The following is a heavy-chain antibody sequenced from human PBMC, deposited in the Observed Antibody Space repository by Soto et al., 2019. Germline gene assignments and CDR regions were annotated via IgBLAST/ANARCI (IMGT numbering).Heavy chain of an antibody. V-gene: IGHV3-7*01. CDR1: GFTFSSYW. CDR2: IKQDGSEK. Sequence: GGSLRLSCAASGFTFSSYWMSWVRQAPGKGLEWVANIKQDGSEKYYVDSVKGRFTISRDNAKNSLYLQMNSLRAEDTAVYYCASAEGYSSGWYSDYWGQGTLVTVSS. D-gene: IGHD6-19*01. J-gene: IGHJ4*02. CDR3: ASAEGYSSGWYSDY.